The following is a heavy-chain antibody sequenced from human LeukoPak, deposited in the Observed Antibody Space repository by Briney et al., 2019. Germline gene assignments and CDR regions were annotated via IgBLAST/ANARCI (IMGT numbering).Heavy chain of an antibody. D-gene: IGHD1-26*01. Sequence: GRSLRLSCAASGFTFSSYAMHWVRQAPGKGLEWVAVISYDGSNKYYADSVKGRFTISRDNSENTLYLQMNSLRAEDTAVYYCARDLTSGSLFDYWGQGTLVTVSS. J-gene: IGHJ4*02. V-gene: IGHV3-30-3*01. CDR2: ISYDGSNK. CDR3: ARDLTSGSLFDY. CDR1: GFTFSSYA.